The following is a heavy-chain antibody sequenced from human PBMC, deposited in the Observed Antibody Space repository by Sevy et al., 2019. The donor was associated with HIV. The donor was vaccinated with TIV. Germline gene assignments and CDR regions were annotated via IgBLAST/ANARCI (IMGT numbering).Heavy chain of an antibody. CDR3: AKEIAVAGTGQYYFDY. J-gene: IGHJ4*02. Sequence: GSLRLSCAASGFTFSSYAMSWVRQAPGKGLEWVSAISGSGGSTYYADSVKGRFTISRDNSKNTLYLQINSLRAEDTAVYYCAKEIAVAGTGQYYFDYWGQGTLVTVSS. CDR1: GFTFSSYA. CDR2: ISGSGGST. V-gene: IGHV3-23*01. D-gene: IGHD6-19*01.